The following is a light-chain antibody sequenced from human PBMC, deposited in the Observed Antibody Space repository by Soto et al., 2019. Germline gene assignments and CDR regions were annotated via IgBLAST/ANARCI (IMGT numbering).Light chain of an antibody. V-gene: IGKV1-33*01. CDR2: DAS. CDR1: QDINNY. CDR3: QQYEDLPLT. Sequence: DIQLTQSPSSLSASVGDRVTITCQASQDINNYLNWYQQKPGKAPKLLIFDASSVETGVPSRFSGSGSGTHFTFTISSLEPEDIATYHCQQYEDLPLTFGGGIRVELK. J-gene: IGKJ4*01.